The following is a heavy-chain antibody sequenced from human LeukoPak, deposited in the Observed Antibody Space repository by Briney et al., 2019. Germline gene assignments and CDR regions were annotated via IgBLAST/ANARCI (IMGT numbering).Heavy chain of an antibody. D-gene: IGHD4-17*01. V-gene: IGHV4-39*01. CDR2: IYYSGST. CDR3: ARRDYGDYFDY. Sequence: SETLSLTCTVSGGSISSSSYYWGWIRQPPGKGLEWIGSIYYSGSTYYNPSLKSRVTISVDTSKNQFPLKLSSVTAADTAVYYCARRDYGDYFDYWGQGTLVTVSS. CDR1: GGSISSSSYY. J-gene: IGHJ4*02.